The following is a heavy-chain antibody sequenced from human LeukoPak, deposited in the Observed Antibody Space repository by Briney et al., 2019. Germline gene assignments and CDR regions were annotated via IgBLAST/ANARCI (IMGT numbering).Heavy chain of an antibody. V-gene: IGHV1-2*02. CDR1: GYTFTGYY. J-gene: IGHJ4*02. Sequence: GASVKVSCKASGYTFTGYYMHWVRQAPGQGLEWMGWINPNSGGTNYAQKFQGRVTVTRDTSISTAYMKLSRLRSDDTAVYYCARNPGSIAAAGEADYWGQGTLVTVSS. CDR2: INPNSGGT. CDR3: ARNPGSIAAAGEADY. D-gene: IGHD6-13*01.